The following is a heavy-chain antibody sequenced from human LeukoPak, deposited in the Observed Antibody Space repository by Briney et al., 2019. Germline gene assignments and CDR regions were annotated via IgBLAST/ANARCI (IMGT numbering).Heavy chain of an antibody. CDR3: ARRWCRGGDCYPSHFDF. J-gene: IGHJ4*02. CDR1: GASISTYY. Sequence: PSETLSLTCSVSGASISTYYWSWIRQPPGKGLEWIGYISYSGSTNYNPSLKSRVTISADTSKNQFSLRLSSLNAADTAVYYCARRWCRGGDCYPSHFDFWGQGTLVAVSS. CDR2: ISYSGST. V-gene: IGHV4-59*12. D-gene: IGHD2-21*01.